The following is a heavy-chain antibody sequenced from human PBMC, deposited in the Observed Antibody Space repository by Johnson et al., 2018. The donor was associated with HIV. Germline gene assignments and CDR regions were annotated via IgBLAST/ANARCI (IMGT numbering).Heavy chain of an antibody. Sequence: VQLVESGGGVVQPGGSLRLSCAASGFTFSSNYMTWVRQAPGKGLEWVSVIYSGGSTYYADSVKGRFTISRDNSKNTLYLQMNSLRAEDTAVYYCTTAIVIDAFDIWGQGTMVTVSS. J-gene: IGHJ3*02. CDR1: GFTFSSNY. D-gene: IGHD3-16*02. CDR2: IYSGGST. V-gene: IGHV3-66*01. CDR3: TTAIVIDAFDI.